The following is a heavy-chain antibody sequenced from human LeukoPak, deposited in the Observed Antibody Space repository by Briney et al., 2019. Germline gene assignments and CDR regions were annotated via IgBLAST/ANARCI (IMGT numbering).Heavy chain of an antibody. J-gene: IGHJ6*03. CDR3: ARHGGSGTGYYYYYYMDV. CDR1: GYSISSGYY. V-gene: IGHV4-38-2*01. CDR2: IYHSGST. Sequence: PSETLSLTCAVSGYSISSGYYWGWIRQPPGKGLEWIGSIYHSGSTYYNPSLKSRVTISVDTSKNQFSLKLSSVTAADTAVYYCARHGGSGTGYYYYYYMDVWGKGTTVTVSS. D-gene: IGHD3-10*01.